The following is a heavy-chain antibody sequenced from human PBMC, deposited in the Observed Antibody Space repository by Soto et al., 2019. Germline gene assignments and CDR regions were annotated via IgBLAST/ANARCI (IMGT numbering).Heavy chain of an antibody. V-gene: IGHV3-30*18. D-gene: IGHD2-2*01. Sequence: GGSLRLSCAASGFTFRTYAMSWVRQTPGKGLEWVTAISYDEIDKKYASSVKGRFTVSRDNVKNTLSLQMNSLRPEDTAVYYCAKDSGYQLPDNYFYYGLDVWGQGTTVTVSS. J-gene: IGHJ6*02. CDR2: ISYDEIDK. CDR1: GFTFRTYA. CDR3: AKDSGYQLPDNYFYYGLDV.